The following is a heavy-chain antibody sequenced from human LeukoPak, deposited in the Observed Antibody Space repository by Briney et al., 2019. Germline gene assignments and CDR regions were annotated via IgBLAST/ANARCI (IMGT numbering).Heavy chain of an antibody. V-gene: IGHV3-33*06. D-gene: IGHD4-11*01. CDR3: AKDAQRGFDFSNSLES. CDR1: GFTFSHYG. Sequence: GGSLRLSCATPGFTFSHYGMHWVRQAPGKGLEWVAVIWDDGTDKYYGDSVKGRFTISRDNSKNTVYLQMNSLRVEDTAVYYCAKDAQRGFDFSNSLESWGQGTLVTVSS. CDR2: IWDDGTDK. J-gene: IGHJ4*02.